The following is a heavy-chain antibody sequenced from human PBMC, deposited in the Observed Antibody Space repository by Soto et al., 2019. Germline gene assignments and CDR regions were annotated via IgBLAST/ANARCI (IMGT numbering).Heavy chain of an antibody. D-gene: IGHD2-2*02. CDR1: GDSISSADYY. Sequence: PSETLSLTCTVSGDSISSADYYWSWIRQTPGKGLEWIGHIFYSGTTYYNPSLKSRLTISVDTSKNHFSPRLTSVTAADTAVYYCARDLWVELELYQYGMDVWGQGTTVTGSS. CDR2: IFYSGTT. J-gene: IGHJ6*02. CDR3: ARDLWVELELYQYGMDV. V-gene: IGHV4-30-4*01.